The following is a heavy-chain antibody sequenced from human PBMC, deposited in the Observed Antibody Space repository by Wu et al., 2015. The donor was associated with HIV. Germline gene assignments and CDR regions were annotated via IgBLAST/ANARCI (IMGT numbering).Heavy chain of an antibody. CDR1: GYTFTSYY. D-gene: IGHD4-17*01. V-gene: IGHV1-46*03. J-gene: IGHJ4*02. Sequence: QVQLVQSGAEVKKPGASVKVSCKASGYTFTSYYMHWVRQAPGQGLEWMGIINPSGGSTTYGQKFQGRVTMTRDTSTSTVYVEVSSLRSEDTAVYYCVRGWAGYGDLSDYWGQGTLVTVSS. CDR2: INPSGGST. CDR3: VRGWAGYGDLSDY.